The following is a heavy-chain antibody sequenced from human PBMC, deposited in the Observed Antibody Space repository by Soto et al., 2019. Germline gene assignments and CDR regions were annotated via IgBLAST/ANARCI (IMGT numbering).Heavy chain of an antibody. CDR2: IYHSGST. V-gene: IGHV4-4*02. CDR1: GGSISSSNL. D-gene: IGHD3-9*01. Sequence: SETLYLTCAVSGGSISSSNLWSWGRQPPGKGLEWIGEIYHSGSTNYNPSLKSRVTISVDKSKNQFSLKLSSVTAADTAVYYCARENTLRYFDWLFANWFDPWGQGTLVTVSS. CDR3: ARENTLRYFDWLFANWFDP. J-gene: IGHJ5*02.